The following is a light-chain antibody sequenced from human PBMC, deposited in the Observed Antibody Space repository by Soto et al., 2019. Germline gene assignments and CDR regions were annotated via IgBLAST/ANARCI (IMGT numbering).Light chain of an antibody. J-gene: IGLJ1*01. CDR1: SNDVGGYNY. V-gene: IGLV2-8*01. CDR2: EVN. CDR3: SSFAVSNSFV. Sequence: QSVLTQPPSASGSPGQSVTISCTGTSNDVGGYNYVSWYQQHPGKAPKIMIYEVNKRPSGVPDRFSGSKSGNTASLTVSGLQAEDEADYYCSSFAVSNSFVFGTGTKVTVL.